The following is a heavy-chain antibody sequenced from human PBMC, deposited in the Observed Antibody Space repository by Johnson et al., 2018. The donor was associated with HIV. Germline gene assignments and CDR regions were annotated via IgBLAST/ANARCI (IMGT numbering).Heavy chain of an antibody. CDR2: IYSGSTI. CDR1: GFTVSSNY. CDR3: ARDRGSGSWDRDAFDI. V-gene: IGHV3-66*01. J-gene: IGHJ3*02. D-gene: IGHD6-13*01. Sequence: VQLVESGGDLVQPGGSLRLSCAASGFTVSSNYMSWVRQAPGKGLEWVSVIYSGSTIYYADSVKGRFTISRDNAKNSLYLQMNSLGAEDTAVYYCARDRGSGSWDRDAFDIWGQGTMVTVSS.